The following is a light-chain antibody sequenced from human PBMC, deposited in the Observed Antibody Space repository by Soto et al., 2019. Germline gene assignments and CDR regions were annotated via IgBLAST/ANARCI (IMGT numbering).Light chain of an antibody. Sequence: EIVLTQSQPTLSVSPLDRNPLXLRASQSVSSNLAWYQQKPGQAPRLLIYGASSRATGIPARFSGSGSGTDFTLTISSLEPEDFAVYYCQQRSNWLTFGQGTRLEIK. CDR2: GAS. J-gene: IGKJ5*01. CDR1: QSVSSN. V-gene: IGKV3-11*01. CDR3: QQRSNWLT.